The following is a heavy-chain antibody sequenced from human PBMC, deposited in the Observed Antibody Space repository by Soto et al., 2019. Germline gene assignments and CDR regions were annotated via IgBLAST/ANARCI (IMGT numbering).Heavy chain of an antibody. Sequence: QVQLVESGGGVVQPGRSLRLSCAASGFTFSSYAMHWVRQAPGKGLEWVAVISYDGSNKYYADSVKGRFTISRDNSKNTLYLQMNSLRAEDTAVYYCVRDLGWSSGWYLRYYYYGMDVWGQGTTVTVSS. CDR3: VRDLGWSSGWYLRYYYYGMDV. CDR1: GFTFSSYA. CDR2: ISYDGSNK. J-gene: IGHJ6*02. D-gene: IGHD6-19*01. V-gene: IGHV3-30-3*01.